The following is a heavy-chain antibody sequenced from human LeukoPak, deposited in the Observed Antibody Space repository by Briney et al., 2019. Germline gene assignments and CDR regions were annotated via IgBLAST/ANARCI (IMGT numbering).Heavy chain of an antibody. CDR2: ISYDGSNK. CDR3: ARAGAVYYDSSGYYYPAAFDI. CDR1: GFTFSSYA. D-gene: IGHD3-22*01. J-gene: IGHJ3*02. Sequence: PGGSLRLPCAASGFTFSSYAMHWVRQAPGKGLEWVAVISYDGSNKYYADSVKGRFTISRDNSKNTLYLQMNSLRAEDTAVYYCARAGAVYYDSSGYYYPAAFDIWGQGTMVTVSS. V-gene: IGHV3-30*14.